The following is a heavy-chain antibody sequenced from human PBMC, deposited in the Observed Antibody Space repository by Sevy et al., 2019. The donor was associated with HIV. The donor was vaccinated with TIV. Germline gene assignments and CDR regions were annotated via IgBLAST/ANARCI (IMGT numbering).Heavy chain of an antibody. CDR3: AKDDRYNFDY. CDR1: GFTYGTHS. V-gene: IGHV3-48*01. Sequence: GGSLRLSCAASGFTYGTHSMNWVRQAPGKGLEWVSYISGGSRTIYYADSVKGRFTISRDNAKNSLSLQMNSLRAEDTAVYYCAKDDRYNFDYWGQGTLVTVSS. CDR2: ISGGSRTI. J-gene: IGHJ4*02. D-gene: IGHD1-20*01.